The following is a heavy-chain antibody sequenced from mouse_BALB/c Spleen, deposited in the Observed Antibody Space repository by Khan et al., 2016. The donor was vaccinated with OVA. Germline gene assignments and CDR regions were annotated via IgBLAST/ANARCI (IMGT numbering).Heavy chain of an antibody. J-gene: IGHJ3*01. CDR3: ARSTYRYAFVY. Sequence: EVQLQESGPSLVKPSQTLSLTCSVTGDSITSGYWNWIRKFPGNKLEYMGYIIYTGYTYYNPSLKSRISITRQTSKNQYYLQLSSVTDEDTASYYCARSTYRYAFVYWGQGTLVTVSA. D-gene: IGHD2-12*01. V-gene: IGHV3-8*02. CDR1: GDSITSGY. CDR2: IIYTGYT.